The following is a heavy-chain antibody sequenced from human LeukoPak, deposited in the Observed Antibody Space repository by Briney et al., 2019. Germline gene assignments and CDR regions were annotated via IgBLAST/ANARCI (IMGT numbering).Heavy chain of an antibody. J-gene: IGHJ3*02. D-gene: IGHD3-22*01. V-gene: IGHV3-11*01. CDR2: ISSSGSTI. CDR3: AKVRMITMIAYDAFDI. Sequence: GGSLRLSCAASGFTVSSNYMSWVRQAPGKGLEWVSYISSSGSTIYYADSVKGRFTISRDNAKNSLYLQMNSLRAEDTAVYYCAKVRMITMIAYDAFDIWGQGTMVTVSS. CDR1: GFTVSSNY.